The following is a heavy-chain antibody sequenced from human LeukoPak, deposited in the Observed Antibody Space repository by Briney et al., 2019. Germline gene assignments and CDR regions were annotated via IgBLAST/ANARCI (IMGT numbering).Heavy chain of an antibody. J-gene: IGHJ4*02. CDR3: ARDESFGEYPVDY. V-gene: IGHV3-21*01. CDR1: GFTFSSYS. D-gene: IGHD3-10*01. CDR2: ISSSSSYI. Sequence: PGGSLRLPCAASGFTFSSYSMNWVRQAPGKGLEWVSSISSSSSYIYYADSVKGRFTISRDNAKNSLYLQMNSLRAEDTAVYYCARDESFGEYPVDYWGQGTLVTVSS.